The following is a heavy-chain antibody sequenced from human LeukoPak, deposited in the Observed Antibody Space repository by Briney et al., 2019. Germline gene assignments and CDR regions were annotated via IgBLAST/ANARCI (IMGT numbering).Heavy chain of an antibody. CDR1: GGTFSSYA. D-gene: IGHD5-24*01. CDR3: ARGRWSATTASYYLDF. CDR2: INAGNGNT. J-gene: IGHJ4*02. V-gene: IGHV1-3*01. Sequence: ASVKVSCKASGGTFSSYAINWVRQAPGQRLEWMGWINAGNGNTRYSQRFQGRVTITRDTSASTAYMELSSLTSEDTAVYYRARGRWSATTASYYLDFWGQGTLVTVSS.